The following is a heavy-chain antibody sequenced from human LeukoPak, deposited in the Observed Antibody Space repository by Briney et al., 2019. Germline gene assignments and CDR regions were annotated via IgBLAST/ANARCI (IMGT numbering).Heavy chain of an antibody. CDR3: ARKYGTITMTHFDI. V-gene: IGHV4-61*02. Sequence: PSETLSLTCTVSGGSISSGSYYWSWIRQPAGKGLEWIGRIYTSGSTNYNPSLKSRVTISVDTSKNQFSLKLSSVTAADTAAYYCARKYGTITMTHFDIWGQGTMVTVSS. D-gene: IGHD3-22*01. CDR1: GGSISSGSYY. J-gene: IGHJ3*02. CDR2: IYTSGST.